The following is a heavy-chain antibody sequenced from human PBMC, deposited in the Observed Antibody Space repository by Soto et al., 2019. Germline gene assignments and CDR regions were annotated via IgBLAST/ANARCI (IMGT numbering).Heavy chain of an antibody. Sequence: EVPLVESGGGLAKPGGSLRLSCAASGFTFNDAWMSWVRQAPGKGLEWVGRIRRKTDGGTTDYAAPVKGRFTISRDDSKNTLYLQMNSLQTEDTAIYFCTTGVSSGHYSFDFWGQGTLVTVSS. CDR1: GFTFNDAW. J-gene: IGHJ4*02. V-gene: IGHV3-15*01. D-gene: IGHD3-22*01. CDR2: IRRKTDGGTT. CDR3: TTGVSSGHYSFDF.